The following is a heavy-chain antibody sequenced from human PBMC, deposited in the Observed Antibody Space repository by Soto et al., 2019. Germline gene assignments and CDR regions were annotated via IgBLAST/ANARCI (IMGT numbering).Heavy chain of an antibody. V-gene: IGHV1-3*05. CDR3: ARAVAVAADFDY. D-gene: IGHD6-19*01. CDR2: INAGNGNT. Sequence: QVQLVQSGAEEKKPGASVKVSCKASGYTFTGYAKHWVRQAPGQRLEWMGWINAGNGNTKYSQKFQGRVTITRDTSASTAYMELSSLRSEDTAVYYCARAVAVAADFDYWGQGTLVTVSS. J-gene: IGHJ4*02. CDR1: GYTFTGYA.